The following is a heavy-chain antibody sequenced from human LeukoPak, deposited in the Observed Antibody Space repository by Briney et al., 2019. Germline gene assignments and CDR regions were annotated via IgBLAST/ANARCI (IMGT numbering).Heavy chain of an antibody. D-gene: IGHD5-18*01. CDR2: ISYDGSDK. V-gene: IGHV3-30*18. J-gene: IGHJ4*02. CDR1: RFTFSNYV. Sequence: GGSLRLSCAASRFTFSNYVMHWVRQAPGKGLEWVAVISYDGSDKYYADSVRGRFTISRDSSKNTLYLQMNTLRAEDTAVYYCAKGALRGYTYGYTPYYFDYWGQGTLVTVSS. CDR3: AKGALRGYTYGYTPYYFDY.